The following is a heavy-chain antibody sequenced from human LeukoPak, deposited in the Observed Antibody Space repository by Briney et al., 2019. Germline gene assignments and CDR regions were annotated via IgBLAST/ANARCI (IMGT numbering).Heavy chain of an antibody. CDR1: GYTFTSYG. CDR3: ARGTRGRGDWYFDL. CDR2: ISADKVNT. Sequence: RASVTVSCKASGYTFTSYGFSWVRQAPGQGLEWMAWISADKVNTNYAQKLQGRVTMSADTSTSTAYMELRSLTSDDTAVYYCARGTRGRGDWYFDLWGRGTLVTVSS. D-gene: IGHD1-26*01. V-gene: IGHV1-18*01. J-gene: IGHJ2*01.